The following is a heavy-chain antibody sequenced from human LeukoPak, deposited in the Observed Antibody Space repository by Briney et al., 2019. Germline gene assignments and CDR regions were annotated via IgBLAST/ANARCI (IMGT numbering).Heavy chain of an antibody. V-gene: IGHV1-69*13. CDR2: IIPIFGTA. CDR3: ARDWRPPYDYVWGSYRPRNWFDP. D-gene: IGHD3-16*02. CDR1: GGTFSSYA. Sequence: SVKVSCKASGGTFSSYAISWVRQAPGQGLEWMGGIIPIFGTANYAQKFQGRVTITADESTSTAYMGLSSLRSEDTAVYYCARDWRPPYDYVWGSYRPRNWFDPWGQGTLVTVSS. J-gene: IGHJ5*02.